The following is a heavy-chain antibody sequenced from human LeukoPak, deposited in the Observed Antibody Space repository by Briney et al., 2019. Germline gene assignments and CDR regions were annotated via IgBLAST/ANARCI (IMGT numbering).Heavy chain of an antibody. CDR1: GFTFSSYS. CDR3: ARARSGSLDY. V-gene: IGHV3-21*01. J-gene: IGHJ4*02. CDR2: IRSSSSDI. Sequence: PGGSLRLSCAASGFTFSSYSMNWVRQAPGKGLEWVSFIRSSSSDIYYADSVKGRFTISRDNAKNSLCLQMDSLRAEDTAVYYCARARSGSLDYWGQGTLVTVSS. D-gene: IGHD1-26*01.